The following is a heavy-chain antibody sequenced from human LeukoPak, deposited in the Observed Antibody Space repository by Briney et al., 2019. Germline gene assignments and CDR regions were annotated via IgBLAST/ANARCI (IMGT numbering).Heavy chain of an antibody. CDR1: GGCISSYY. V-gene: IGHV4-59*01. CDR3: ARKTGDLYYFDY. Sequence: PSETLSLTCTVSGGCISSYYWSWIRQPPGKGLEWIGYISYSGRTNYNPSLKSRVTISVDTSKNQFSLRLSSVTAADTAVYYCARKTGDLYYFDYWGQGTLVTVSS. CDR2: ISYSGRT. J-gene: IGHJ4*02. D-gene: IGHD7-27*01.